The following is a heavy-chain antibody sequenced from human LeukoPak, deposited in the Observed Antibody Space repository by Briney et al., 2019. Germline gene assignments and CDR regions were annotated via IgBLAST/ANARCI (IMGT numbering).Heavy chain of an antibody. J-gene: IGHJ3*02. Sequence: GESLKISCKGSGYNFTNYWLGWVRQMPGKGLECMGVIYLDDSDTRNSPSFQGQVTISADKSITTAYLQWSNLKASDTAMYYCARSYSGTYLKAFDIWGQGTMVTVSS. CDR3: ARSYSGTYLKAFDI. CDR1: GYNFTNYW. D-gene: IGHD1-26*01. V-gene: IGHV5-51*01. CDR2: IYLDDSDT.